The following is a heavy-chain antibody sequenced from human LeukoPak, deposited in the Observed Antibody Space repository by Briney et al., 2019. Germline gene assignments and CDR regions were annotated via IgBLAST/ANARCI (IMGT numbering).Heavy chain of an antibody. D-gene: IGHD2-15*01. CDR2: INSDGSST. CDR1: GFTFSSYW. J-gene: IGHJ4*02. Sequence: GGSLRLSCAASGFTFSSYWMHWVRQAPGKGLLWVSRINSDGSSTTYADSVEGRSTISRDNAKSTLYLQMSSLRAEDTAVYYCARDYCSAGSCVGLDYWGQGTQVTVSS. V-gene: IGHV3-74*01. CDR3: ARDYCSAGSCVGLDY.